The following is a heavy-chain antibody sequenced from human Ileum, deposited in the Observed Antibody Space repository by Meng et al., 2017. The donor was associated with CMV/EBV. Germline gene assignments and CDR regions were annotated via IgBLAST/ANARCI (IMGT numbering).Heavy chain of an antibody. CDR2: IIPIFRRA. CDR3: VRSHTPSGYGYHYRPLDY. Sequence: SVKVSCKASGGTFTNYAVSWVRQAPGQGLEWMGGIIPIFRRANYAQNFQGRVTITTDESTSTAYMYLSSLRSEDTAVYYCVRSHTPSGYGYHYRPLDYWGQGTLVTVSS. V-gene: IGHV1-69*05. D-gene: IGHD5-12*01. CDR1: GGTFTNYA. J-gene: IGHJ4*02.